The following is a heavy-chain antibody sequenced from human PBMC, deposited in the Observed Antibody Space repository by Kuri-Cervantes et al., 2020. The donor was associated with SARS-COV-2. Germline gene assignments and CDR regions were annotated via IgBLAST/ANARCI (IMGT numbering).Heavy chain of an antibody. D-gene: IGHD5-24*01. Sequence: ASVKVSCKASGYTFSGGYYMYWVRQAPGQGLEWMGWINPNSGGTNYAQRFQGWVTMTRDTSISTAYMELSRLRFEDTAMYYCARSGPGAISREDGAFDIWGQGTMVTVSS. CDR1: GYTFSGGYY. CDR3: ARSGPGAISREDGAFDI. CDR2: INPNSGGT. J-gene: IGHJ3*02. V-gene: IGHV1-2*04.